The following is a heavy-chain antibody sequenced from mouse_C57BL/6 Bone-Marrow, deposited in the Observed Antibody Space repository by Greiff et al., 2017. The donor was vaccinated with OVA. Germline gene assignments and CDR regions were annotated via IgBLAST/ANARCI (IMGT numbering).Heavy chain of an antibody. CDR1: GFSFTSYG. CDR3: ARAPRCWYFDV. J-gene: IGHJ1*03. V-gene: IGHV2-2*01. CDR2: IWSGGSR. D-gene: IGHD3-1*01. Sequence: VMLVESGPGLVQPSQCLSITCKVSGFSFTSYGVNWVRQLPGKGLEWLGVIWSGGSRDNNEAFISRLSISKDNSKSPVFFKMSSLQADDTAIYYCARAPRCWYFDVWGTGTTLTVSS.